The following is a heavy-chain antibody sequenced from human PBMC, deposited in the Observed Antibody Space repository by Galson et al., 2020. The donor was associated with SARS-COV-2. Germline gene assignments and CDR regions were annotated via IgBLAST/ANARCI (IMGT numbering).Heavy chain of an antibody. V-gene: IGHV4-59*13. D-gene: IGHD3-22*01. CDR3: ARGDYYDGSGYYYNAFDI. J-gene: IGHJ3*02. Sequence: SETLSLTCTVSGGSISSYYWSWIRQPPGKGLEWIGYIYYSGSTNYNPSLMSRVTISVDTSKNQFSLKLSSVTAADTAVYYCARGDYYDGSGYYYNAFDIWGQGTMVTVSS. CDR2: IYYSGST. CDR1: GGSISSYY.